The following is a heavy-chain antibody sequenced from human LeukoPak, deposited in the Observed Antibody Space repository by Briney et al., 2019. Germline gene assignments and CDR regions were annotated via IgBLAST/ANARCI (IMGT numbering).Heavy chain of an antibody. CDR1: GYRFTRYY. CDR2: INPNSGGT. J-gene: IGHJ6*02. D-gene: IGHD6-13*01. Sequence: SVKVPCQASGYRFTRYYMHWVQPAPGQGVAGVGWINPNSGGTNYAQKFQGRVTMTRDTSISTAYMELSRLTSDDTAVYYCARDPYSSSWFYGMDVWGQGTTVTVSS. CDR3: ARDPYSSSWFYGMDV. V-gene: IGHV1-2*02.